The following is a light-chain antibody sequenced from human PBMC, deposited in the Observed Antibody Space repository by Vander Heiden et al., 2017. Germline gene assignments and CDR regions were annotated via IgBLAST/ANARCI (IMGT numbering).Light chain of an antibody. CDR2: AAS. CDR3: QQYYSTPRT. Sequence: QMTQPPSSLSASVGDRVTITCRASQSISNYLNWYQQKPGKAPKLLIYAASSLQSGVPSRFSGSGSGTDFTLTISSLQPEDFATYYCQQYYSTPRTFGEGTKVEIK. CDR1: QSISNY. J-gene: IGKJ4*02. V-gene: IGKV1-39*01.